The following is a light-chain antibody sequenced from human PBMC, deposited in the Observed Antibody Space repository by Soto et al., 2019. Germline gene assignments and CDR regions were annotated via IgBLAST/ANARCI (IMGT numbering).Light chain of an antibody. CDR2: GAS. J-gene: IGKJ1*01. CDR1: QRFGSSN. V-gene: IGKV3-15*01. Sequence: EIVLTQSPGTLSLSPGERGTLSCRASQRFGSSNLAWYQQKPGQAPRLLIYGASTRATGIPARFSGSGSGTEFTLIISSLQSEDSAVYYCQQYNSWLWTFGQGTKGDIK. CDR3: QQYNSWLWT.